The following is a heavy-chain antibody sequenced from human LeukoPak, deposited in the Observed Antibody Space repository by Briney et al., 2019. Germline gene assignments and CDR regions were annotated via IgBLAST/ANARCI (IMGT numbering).Heavy chain of an antibody. CDR3: AKVSSAGSGGFRY. CDR1: GFTFSSYG. CDR2: IRYDGSNK. Sequence: GVSLRLSCAASGFTFSSYGMHWVRQAPGKGLEWVAFIRYDGSNKYCADSVKGRFTISRDNSKNTLYLQMNSLRAEDTAVYYCAKVSSAGSGGFRYWGQGTLVTVSS. J-gene: IGHJ4*02. D-gene: IGHD2-15*01. V-gene: IGHV3-30*02.